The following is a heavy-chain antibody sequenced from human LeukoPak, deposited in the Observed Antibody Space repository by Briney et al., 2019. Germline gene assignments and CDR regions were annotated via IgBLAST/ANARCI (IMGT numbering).Heavy chain of an antibody. Sequence: GASVKVSCKVSGYTLTELAMHWVRQAPGKGLEWMGGFDPEDGETIYAQKFQGRVTMTEDKSTDTAYMELSSLRSEDTAVYYCATGGGSGWYFYHWGQGTLVTVSS. J-gene: IGHJ4*02. CDR1: GYTLTELA. CDR3: ATGGGSGWYFYH. V-gene: IGHV1-24*01. D-gene: IGHD6-19*01. CDR2: FDPEDGET.